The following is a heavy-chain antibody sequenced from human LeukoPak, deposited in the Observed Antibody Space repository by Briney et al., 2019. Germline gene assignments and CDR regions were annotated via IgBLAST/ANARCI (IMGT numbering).Heavy chain of an antibody. Sequence: GGSLRLSCTASGFTFSSYGMHWVRQAPGKGLEWVAFIRYDGSNKYYADSVKGRFTISRDNSKNTLYLQMNSLRAEDTAVYYCAKDPSSWRYYYYYYMDVWGKGTTVTISS. D-gene: IGHD6-13*01. CDR2: IRYDGSNK. CDR1: GFTFSSYG. J-gene: IGHJ6*03. V-gene: IGHV3-30*02. CDR3: AKDPSSWRYYYYYYMDV.